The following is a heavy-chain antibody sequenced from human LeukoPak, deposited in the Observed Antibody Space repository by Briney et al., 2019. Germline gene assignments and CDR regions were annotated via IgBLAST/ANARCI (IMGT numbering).Heavy chain of an antibody. CDR3: ARDRGVGATNLIDY. J-gene: IGHJ4*02. CDR1: GFTFSSYG. CDR2: IWYDGSNK. D-gene: IGHD1-26*01. V-gene: IGHV3-33*01. Sequence: SGGSLRLSCAASGFTFSSYGMHWVRQAPGKGLEWVAVIWYDGSNKYYADSVKGRFTISRDNSKNTLYLQMNSLRAEDTAVYYCARDRGVGATNLIDYWGQGTLVTVSS.